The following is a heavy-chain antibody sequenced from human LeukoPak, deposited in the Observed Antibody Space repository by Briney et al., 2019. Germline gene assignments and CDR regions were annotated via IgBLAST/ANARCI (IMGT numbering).Heavy chain of an antibody. CDR2: IRYDGSNK. D-gene: IGHD3-22*01. V-gene: IGHV3-30*02. Sequence: GGSLRLSCAASGFTFSNYGMHWVRQAPGKGLEWVAFIRYDGSNKYYADSVKGRFTISRDNSKNTLYLQMNSLRAEDTAVYYCARDLYRIVVVPHYFDYWGQGTLVTVSS. CDR3: ARDLYRIVVVPHYFDY. J-gene: IGHJ4*02. CDR1: GFTFSNYG.